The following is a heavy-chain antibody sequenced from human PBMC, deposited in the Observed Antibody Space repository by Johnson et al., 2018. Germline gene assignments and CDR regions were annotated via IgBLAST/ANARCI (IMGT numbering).Heavy chain of an antibody. CDR3: SRSRYFDSSGYYYLDAFDI. D-gene: IGHD3-22*01. J-gene: IGHJ3*02. Sequence: VQLVESGGGLVKPGGSLRLSCAASGFTFSSYSMNWVRQAPGKGLEWVSSISSSGSYIYYADSVKGRFPISRDNAKNSLYLQMNILRAEDTAVYYCSRSRYFDSSGYYYLDAFDIWGQGKMITVSS. V-gene: IGHV3-21*01. CDR2: ISSSGSYI. CDR1: GFTFSSYS.